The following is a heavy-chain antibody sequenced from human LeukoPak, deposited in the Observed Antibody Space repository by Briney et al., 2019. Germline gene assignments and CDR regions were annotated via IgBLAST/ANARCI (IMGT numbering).Heavy chain of an antibody. Sequence: SETLSLTCTASGGSISSSSYYWGWIRQPPGKGLEWIGSIYYGGSTYYNPSLKSRVTISVDTSKNQFSLKLSSVTAADTAVYYCARGTPYSSGWYDYFDYWGQGTLVTVSS. CDR2: IYYGGST. V-gene: IGHV4-39*07. CDR3: ARGTPYSSGWYDYFDY. D-gene: IGHD6-19*01. J-gene: IGHJ4*02. CDR1: GGSISSSSYY.